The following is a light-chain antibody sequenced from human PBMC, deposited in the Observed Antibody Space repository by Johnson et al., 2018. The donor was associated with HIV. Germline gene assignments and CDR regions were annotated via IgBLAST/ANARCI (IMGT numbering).Light chain of an antibody. CDR1: NSNIGNNY. CDR3: GTWDSSLSAYV. Sequence: QSVLTQPPSVSAAPGQKVTISCSGSNSNIGNNYVSWYQQLPGTAPKLLIYDNNKRPSGIPDRFSGSKSGTSATLGITGLQTGDEADYYCGTWDSSLSAYVVRTGTKVTVL. V-gene: IGLV1-51*01. CDR2: DNN. J-gene: IGLJ1*01.